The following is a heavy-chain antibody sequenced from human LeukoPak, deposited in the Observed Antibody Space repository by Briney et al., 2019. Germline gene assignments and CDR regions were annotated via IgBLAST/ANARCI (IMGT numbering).Heavy chain of an antibody. CDR3: ARVPPGGELLPSFDY. J-gene: IGHJ4*02. CDR1: GGTFSIDA. V-gene: IGHV1-69*01. Sequence: SVSVSFTPSGGTFSIDAISWGRQAPGQGGEGMGGIIPIFGTANYTQKFQGRGTITSDEATSTAYMELSSLTSEDTAVYYCARVPPGGELLPSFDYWGQGTLVTVSS. D-gene: IGHD1-26*01. CDR2: IIPIFGTA.